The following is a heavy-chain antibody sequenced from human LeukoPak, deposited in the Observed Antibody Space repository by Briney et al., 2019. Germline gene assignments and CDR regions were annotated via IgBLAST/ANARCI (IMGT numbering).Heavy chain of an antibody. J-gene: IGHJ4*02. CDR1: GGSISSSSYY. V-gene: IGHV4-39*07. CDR2: IYYSGST. CDR3: ARDGYYDSSGYYWGY. D-gene: IGHD3-22*01. Sequence: SETLSPTCTVSGGSISSSSYYWGWIRQPPGKGLEWIGSIYYSGSTYYNPSLKSRVTISVDTSKNQFSLKLSSVTAADTAVYYCARDGYYDSSGYYWGYWGQGTLVTVSS.